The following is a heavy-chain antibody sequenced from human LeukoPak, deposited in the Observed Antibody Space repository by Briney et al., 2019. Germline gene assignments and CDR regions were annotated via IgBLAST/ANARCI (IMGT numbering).Heavy chain of an antibody. J-gene: IGHJ4*02. V-gene: IGHV3-21*01. CDR2: ISISSSYI. D-gene: IGHD3-16*02. Sequence: PGGSLRLSCAASGFTFTSYNMNWVRQAPGKGLEWVASISISSSYIYYADSVKGRFTISRDNAKNTPYLQNSSLRAEDTAVYHCAIDHYVGVYGYVWGSYRWRDYWGQGTLVTVSS. CDR1: GFTFTSYN. CDR3: AIDHYVGVYGYVWGSYRWRDY.